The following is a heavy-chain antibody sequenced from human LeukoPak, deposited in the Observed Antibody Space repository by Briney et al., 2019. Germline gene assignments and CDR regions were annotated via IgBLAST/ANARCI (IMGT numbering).Heavy chain of an antibody. J-gene: IGHJ3*02. CDR1: GGSISSGSYY. D-gene: IGHD3-10*01. CDR3: ARVGSYSFDI. V-gene: IGHV4-61*02. CDR2: IYTSGST. Sequence: SSETLSLTCTVSGGSISSGSYYWSWIRQPAGKGLEWIGRIYTSGSTNYNPSLKSRVTISVDTSKNQFSLKLSSVTAADTAVYYCARVGSYSFDIWGQGTMVTVSS.